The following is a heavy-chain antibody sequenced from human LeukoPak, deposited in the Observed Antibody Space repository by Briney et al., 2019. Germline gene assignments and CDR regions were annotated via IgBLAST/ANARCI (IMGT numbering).Heavy chain of an antibody. J-gene: IGHJ4*02. Sequence: SETLSLTCTVSGGSLSSGDYYWSWLRQPPGRGLEWIGYIYYSGSTYYNPSLKSRVTISVDTSKNQFSLKLSSVTAADTAVYYCARVPPPSYYYDSSGYLGFDYWGQGTLVTVSS. CDR2: IYYSGST. V-gene: IGHV4-30-4*01. D-gene: IGHD3-22*01. CDR1: GGSLSSGDYY. CDR3: ARVPPPSYYYDSSGYLGFDY.